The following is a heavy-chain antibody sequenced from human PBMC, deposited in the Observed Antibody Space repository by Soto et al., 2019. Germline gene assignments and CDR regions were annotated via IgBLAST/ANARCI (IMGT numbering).Heavy chain of an antibody. D-gene: IGHD5-12*01. CDR3: AREASGYDF. CDR1: GGTFSSFC. CDR2: IIPVFGRP. J-gene: IGHJ1*01. V-gene: IGHV1-69*13. Sequence: SVKVSCKASGGTFSSFCISWVRQAPGQGHEWMGGIIPVFGRPNYAQRFRGRLTITADESTNTSYMELIDLTSEDTAVYYCAREASGYDFWGQGTQVTVSS.